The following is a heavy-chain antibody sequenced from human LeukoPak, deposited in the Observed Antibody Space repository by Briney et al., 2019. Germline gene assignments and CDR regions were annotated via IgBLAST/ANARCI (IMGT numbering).Heavy chain of an antibody. Sequence: SETLSLTCVVSGGSINSDFWSWIRQPAGKGLEWIGRVYTNGGTNYNPSLKSRVTISIDTAKNQFSLRVRSVTAADTAIYYCARGPDILTGSQPSAWFDYWGQGTLVAVSS. CDR1: GGSINSDF. CDR2: VYTNGGT. J-gene: IGHJ4*02. V-gene: IGHV4-4*07. CDR3: ARGPDILTGSQPSAWFDY. D-gene: IGHD3-9*01.